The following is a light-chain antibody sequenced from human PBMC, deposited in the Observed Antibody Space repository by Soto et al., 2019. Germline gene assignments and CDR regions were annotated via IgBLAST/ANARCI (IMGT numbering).Light chain of an antibody. CDR2: GAS. V-gene: IGKV3-20*01. CDR3: QQYGSSGT. J-gene: IGKJ1*01. Sequence: EIVLTQSPGTLSLSPGERATLSCRASQSVSNNYLAWYQQKPGLAPRLLIYGASNRATGIPDRFSGSGSGTDFTLTISRLEPDDFAAYYCQQYGSSGTFGQGTKVDIK. CDR1: QSVSNNY.